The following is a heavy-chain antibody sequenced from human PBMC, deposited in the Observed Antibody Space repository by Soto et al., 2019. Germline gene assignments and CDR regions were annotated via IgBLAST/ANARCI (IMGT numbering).Heavy chain of an antibody. V-gene: IGHV4-4*03. CDR3: ASVGSDYDNSGYYLP. CDR2: IYHSGST. J-gene: IGHJ5*02. D-gene: IGHD3-22*01. CDR1: GGSVSSSNW. Sequence: QETLSLTCIVSGGSVSSSNWWSWVRQPPGKGVEWIGEIYHSGSTTYNSSLKSRATISVDKSENQFSLRLKSVTAADTAVYYCASVGSDYDNSGYYLPWGPGTLVTVSS.